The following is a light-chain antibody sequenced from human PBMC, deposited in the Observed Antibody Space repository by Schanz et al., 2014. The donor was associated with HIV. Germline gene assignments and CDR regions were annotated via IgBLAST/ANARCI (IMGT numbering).Light chain of an antibody. CDR3: QQRKNWPPLYS. CDR1: QSIGSSY. CDR2: DVS. Sequence: EIVLTQSPGTVSLSPGERATLSCRASQSIGSSYLAWYQQKPGQAPRLLMYDVSTRASGTPDRFSGSESGTDFTLTITSLEPEDFATYYCQQRKNWPPLYSFGQGTKLEIK. J-gene: IGKJ2*01. V-gene: IGKV3D-20*02.